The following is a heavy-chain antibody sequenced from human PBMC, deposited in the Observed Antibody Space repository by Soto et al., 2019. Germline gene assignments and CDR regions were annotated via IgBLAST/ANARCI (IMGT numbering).Heavy chain of an antibody. D-gene: IGHD2-15*01. CDR1: GYSFISYW. CDR3: ARGMVVATTSNAFDI. J-gene: IGHJ3*02. CDR2: IYPGDSDT. Sequence: GESLKISCQGSGYSFISYWIGWVRQMPGKGLEWMGIIYPGDSDTRYSPSFQGQVTISADKSVTIAYLHLSSLKASDTAMCYCARGMVVATTSNAFDIWGQGTMVTVSS. V-gene: IGHV5-51*01.